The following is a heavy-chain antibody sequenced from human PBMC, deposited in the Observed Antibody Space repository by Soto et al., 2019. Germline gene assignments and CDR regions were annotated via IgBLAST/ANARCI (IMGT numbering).Heavy chain of an antibody. J-gene: IGHJ3*02. Sequence: GASVKVSCKASGYTFTGYYMPWVRQAPGQGLEWMGWINPNSGGTNYAQKFQGRVTMTRDTSISTAYMELSRLRSDDTAVYYCAREDGRSYYYDSSGLRRAFDIWGQGTMVTVSS. CDR3: AREDGRSYYYDSSGLRRAFDI. CDR2: INPNSGGT. D-gene: IGHD3-22*01. CDR1: GYTFTGYY. V-gene: IGHV1-2*02.